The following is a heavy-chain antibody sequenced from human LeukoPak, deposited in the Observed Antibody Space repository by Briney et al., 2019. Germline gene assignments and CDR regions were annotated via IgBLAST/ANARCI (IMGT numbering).Heavy chain of an antibody. Sequence: ASVKVSCKASGGTFSTYSINWVRQAPGQGLEWMGRIIPILSQSDYAQKFQGTVSITADEFTETAYMELSSLRSDDTAVYYCAAGGAYRDAFDIWGQGTMVTVPS. CDR1: GGTFSTYS. V-gene: IGHV1-69*11. CDR3: AAGGAYRDAFDI. D-gene: IGHD3-10*01. J-gene: IGHJ3*02. CDR2: IIPILSQS.